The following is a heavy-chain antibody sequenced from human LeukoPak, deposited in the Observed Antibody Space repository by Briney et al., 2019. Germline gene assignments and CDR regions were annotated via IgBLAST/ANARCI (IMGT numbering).Heavy chain of an antibody. V-gene: IGHV1-46*01. CDR1: GYTFTGYY. D-gene: IGHD1-26*01. CDR3: ARVGATTFDY. J-gene: IGHJ4*02. CDR2: INPSGGST. Sequence: ASVKVSCKASGYTFTGYYMHWVRQAPGQGLEWMGIINPSGGSTSYAQKFQGRVTMTRDTSTSTVYTELSSLRSEDTAVYYCARVGATTFDYWGQGTLVTVSS.